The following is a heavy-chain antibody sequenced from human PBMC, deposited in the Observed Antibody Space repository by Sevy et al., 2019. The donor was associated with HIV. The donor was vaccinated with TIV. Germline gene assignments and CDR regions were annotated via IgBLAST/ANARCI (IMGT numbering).Heavy chain of an antibody. D-gene: IGHD3-10*01. CDR1: GGTFSSYA. CDR2: IIPIFGTA. V-gene: IGHV1-69*13. CDR3: ARSPNYYGSGSYIGY. J-gene: IGHJ4*02. Sequence: ASVKVSCKASGGTFSSYAISWVRQAPGQGLEWMGGIIPIFGTANYAQKFQGRVTITADESTSTAYMELSSLGSEDTAVYYCARSPNYYGSGSYIGYWGQGTLVTVSS.